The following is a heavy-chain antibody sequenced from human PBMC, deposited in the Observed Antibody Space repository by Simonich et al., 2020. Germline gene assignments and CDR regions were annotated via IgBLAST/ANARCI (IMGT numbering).Heavy chain of an antibody. V-gene: IGHV3-21*01. CDR1: GFTFSSYS. CDR3: ARANERDY. CDR2: ISSSSSYI. Sequence: EVQLVESGGGLVKPGGSLRLSCAASGFTFSSYSMNWVRQAPGKGLGWASSISSSSSYIYYADSVKGRFTISRDNAKNSLYLQMNSLRAEDTAVYYCARANERDYWGQGTLVTVSS. J-gene: IGHJ4*02. D-gene: IGHD1-1*01.